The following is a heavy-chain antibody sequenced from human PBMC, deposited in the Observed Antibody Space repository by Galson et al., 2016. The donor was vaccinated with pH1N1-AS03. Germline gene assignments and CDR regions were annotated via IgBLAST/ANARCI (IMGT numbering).Heavy chain of an antibody. CDR3: ATGDLSTSAHFDY. V-gene: IGHV4-61*02. CDR2: IHRSGDT. D-gene: IGHD6-6*01. J-gene: IGHJ4*02. Sequence: LSLTCSVSGGSITSGHYYWTWIRQPAGKGLEWIGRIHRSGDTRYNPSLKSRVTISLDTSKNQFPLKLTSVTAADTAVYYCATGDLSTSAHFDYWGQGTLVTVSS. CDR1: GGSITSGHYY.